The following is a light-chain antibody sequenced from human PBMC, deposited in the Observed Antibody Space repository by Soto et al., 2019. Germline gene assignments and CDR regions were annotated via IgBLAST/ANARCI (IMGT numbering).Light chain of an antibody. J-gene: IGKJ1*01. CDR2: DAS. CDR1: QDISNY. V-gene: IGKV1-33*01. CDR3: QQANSYPWT. Sequence: DIQMTQSPASLSVSVGDRVTITCQASQDISNYLNWYQQKPGKAPKLLIYDASNLETGVPSRFSGSGSGTDFTLTISCLQPEDFATYYCQQANSYPWTFGQGTKVDIK.